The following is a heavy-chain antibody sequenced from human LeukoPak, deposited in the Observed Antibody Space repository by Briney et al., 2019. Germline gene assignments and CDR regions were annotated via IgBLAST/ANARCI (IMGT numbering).Heavy chain of an antibody. D-gene: IGHD4-11*01. Sequence: SETLSLTCTVSGGSVNSGSYFWSWFRQPPGKRLEWIGYIQNSATTNYNPSLESRVAIFVDSSKDQFSLRVTPVTAADTAVYYCATDYSNFYGMDVWGQGTTVTVSS. CDR3: ATDYSNFYGMDV. V-gene: IGHV4-61*01. J-gene: IGHJ6*02. CDR2: IQNSATT. CDR1: GGSVNSGSYF.